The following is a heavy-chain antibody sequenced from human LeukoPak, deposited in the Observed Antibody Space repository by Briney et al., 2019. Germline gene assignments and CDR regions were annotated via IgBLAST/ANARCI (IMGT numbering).Heavy chain of an antibody. CDR2: ISSSGSTI. V-gene: IGHV3-48*04. CDR3: ASNVDTATRAY. D-gene: IGHD5-18*01. CDR1: GFTFSSYW. J-gene: IGHJ4*02. Sequence: GGSLRLSCAASGFTFSSYWMSWVRQAPGKGLEWVSYISSSGSTIYYADSVKGRFTISRDNAKNSLYLQMNSLRAEDTAVYYCASNVDTATRAYWGQGTLVTVSS.